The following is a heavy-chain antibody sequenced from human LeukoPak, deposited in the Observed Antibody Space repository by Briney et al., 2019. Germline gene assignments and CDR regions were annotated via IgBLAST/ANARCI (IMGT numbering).Heavy chain of an antibody. D-gene: IGHD3-10*01. J-gene: IGHJ4*02. CDR2: IDHTGSV. CDR1: AGSITGYY. Sequence: SETLSLTCAVNAGSITGYYWSWIRKPPGNGLERLGEIDHTGSVSYNPSLRGRVTISVDTIKNQFTLNLRSVTAADRAIYYCARGGYGPGSHYGYWGQGTLVTVSS. CDR3: ARGGYGPGSHYGY. V-gene: IGHV4-34*01.